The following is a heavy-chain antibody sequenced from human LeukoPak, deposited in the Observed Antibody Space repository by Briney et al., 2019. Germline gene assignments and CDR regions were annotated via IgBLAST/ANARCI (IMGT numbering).Heavy chain of an antibody. Sequence: SETLSLTCTVSGGSISSYYWGWIRQPPGKGLEWIGSIYYSGSTYYNPSLKSRVTISVDTSKNQFSLKLSSVTAADTAVYYCARVREFGESWFDPWGQGTLVTVSS. D-gene: IGHD3-10*01. V-gene: IGHV4-39*07. J-gene: IGHJ5*02. CDR2: IYYSGST. CDR1: GGSISSYY. CDR3: ARVREFGESWFDP.